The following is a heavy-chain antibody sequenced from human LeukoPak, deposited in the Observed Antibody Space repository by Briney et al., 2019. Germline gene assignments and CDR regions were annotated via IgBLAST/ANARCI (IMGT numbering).Heavy chain of an antibody. CDR1: GGSISSNSYY. J-gene: IGHJ4*02. CDR3: AREAYGDYSWVFDY. CDR2: IYYSGST. D-gene: IGHD4-17*01. Sequence: PSETLSLTCAVSGGSISSNSYYWGWIRQPPGKGLEWIGSIYYSGSTYYKSSLKSRVTISVDTSKNQFSLKLSSVTAADTAVYYCAREAYGDYSWVFDYWGQGTLVTVSS. V-gene: IGHV4-39*07.